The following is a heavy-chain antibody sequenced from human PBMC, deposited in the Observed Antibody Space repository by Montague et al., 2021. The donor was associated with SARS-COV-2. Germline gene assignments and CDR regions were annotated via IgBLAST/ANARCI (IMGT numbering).Heavy chain of an antibody. CDR1: GGSISSSSYY. V-gene: IGHV4-39*07. Sequence: SETLSLTCTVSGGSISSSSYYWGWIRQPPGKGLEWIGIIYYSGXTXYXXXXKXRVTISVDTSKNQFSLKLSSVTAADTAVYYCARVGRQQLVRLSGMDVWGQGTTVTVSS. CDR2: IYYSGXT. J-gene: IGHJ6*02. D-gene: IGHD6-13*01. CDR3: ARVGRQQLVRLSGMDV.